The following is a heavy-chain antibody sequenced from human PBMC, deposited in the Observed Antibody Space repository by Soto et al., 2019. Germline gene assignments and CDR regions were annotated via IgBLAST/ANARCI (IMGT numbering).Heavy chain of an antibody. CDR2: IIPIFGTA. J-gene: IGHJ4*02. Sequence: QVQLVQSGAEVEKPGSSVKVSCKASGGTFSSYAISWVRQAPGQGLEWMGGIIPIFGTANYAQKCQGRVTITDDESTSTANMELSSLRSEDTAVYYCARAERDIWGGSGYYNYWGQGTLVTVSS. CDR3: ARAERDIWGGSGYYNY. V-gene: IGHV1-69*01. D-gene: IGHD3-22*01. CDR1: GGTFSSYA.